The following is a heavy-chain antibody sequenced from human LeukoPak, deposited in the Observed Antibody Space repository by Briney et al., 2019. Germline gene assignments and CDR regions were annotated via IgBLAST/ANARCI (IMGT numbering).Heavy chain of an antibody. Sequence: GGSLRLSCAASGFTLSSYGMHWVRQAPGKGLEWVAVIWYDGSNKYYADSVKGRFTISRDNSKNTLYLQMNNLRAEDTAVYYCARDRVESADYYFDYWGQGTLVTVSS. CDR2: IWYDGSNK. V-gene: IGHV3-33*01. CDR3: ARDRVESADYYFDY. CDR1: GFTLSSYG. J-gene: IGHJ4*02.